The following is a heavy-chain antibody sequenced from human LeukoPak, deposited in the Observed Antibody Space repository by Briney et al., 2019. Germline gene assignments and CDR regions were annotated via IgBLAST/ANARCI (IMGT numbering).Heavy chain of an antibody. CDR2: INPSGGST. CDR1: GYTFTSYY. J-gene: IGHJ4*02. D-gene: IGHD3-10*01. V-gene: IGHV1-46*01. Sequence: GASVKVSCKASGYTFTSYYMHWVRQAPGQGLEWMGIINPSGGSTSYAQKFQGRVTMTRDTSTSTVYMELSSLRSEDTAVYYCAIARYYYGSGRYTPGYFDYWGQGTLVTVSS. CDR3: AIARYYYGSGRYTPGYFDY.